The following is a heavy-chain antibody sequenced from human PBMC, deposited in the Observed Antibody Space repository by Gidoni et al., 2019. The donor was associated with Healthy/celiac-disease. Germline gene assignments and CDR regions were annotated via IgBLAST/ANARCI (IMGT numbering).Heavy chain of an antibody. CDR2: ISSSSIYI. D-gene: IGHD2-2*01. Sequence: VQLVESGGGLVKPGVSLRLSFASSEFTFISYSMNWVRQAPGKGLEWVSSISSSSIYIYYADSVKGRLTISRDNAKNSLYLQMNSLRAEDTAVYYCARSDIVIVPAAVQIDYWGQGTLVTVSS. CDR3: ARSDIVIVPAAVQIDY. CDR1: EFTFISYS. V-gene: IGHV3-21*01. J-gene: IGHJ4*02.